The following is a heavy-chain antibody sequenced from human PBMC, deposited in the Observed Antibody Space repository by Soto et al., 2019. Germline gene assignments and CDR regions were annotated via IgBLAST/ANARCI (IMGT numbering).Heavy chain of an antibody. V-gene: IGHV1-69*02. J-gene: IGHJ4*02. Sequence: QVQLVQSGAEVKKPGSSVRVSCKASGDTFTFYSINWVRQAPGLGLEWMGRINPILSMSNYAQRFQGRVTMTADKSTSTAYQELSSLRSEDTAMYYCSSSYGSGYRALDYWGQGALVTVSS. D-gene: IGHD3-10*01. CDR2: INPILSMS. CDR3: SSSYGSGYRALDY. CDR1: GDTFTFYS.